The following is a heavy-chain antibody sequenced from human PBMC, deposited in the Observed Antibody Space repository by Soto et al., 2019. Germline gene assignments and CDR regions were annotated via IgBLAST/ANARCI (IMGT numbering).Heavy chain of an antibody. Sequence: QVQLQESGPGLVKPSEILSLTCTVSGGSVSSANYYWGWIRQPPGKGLEWIGSIYYSGNTNYNPSLNSRVTISVDTSKIQFSPRLSSVTAADTAVYYCARVSGSYYHEYYFDYWGQGTLVTVSS. CDR2: IYYSGNT. CDR1: GGSVSSANYY. V-gene: IGHV4-61*01. J-gene: IGHJ4*02. CDR3: ARVSGSYYHEYYFDY. D-gene: IGHD1-26*01.